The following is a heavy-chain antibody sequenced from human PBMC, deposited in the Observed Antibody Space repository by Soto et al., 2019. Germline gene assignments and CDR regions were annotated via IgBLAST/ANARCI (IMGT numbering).Heavy chain of an antibody. CDR2: ISYDGRHK. Sequence: VQLVESGGGVVQPGRSLTLSCAASGFTFSGYAMHWLRQPPGEGLEWVAFISYDGRHKFHADSVKGRFTISRDNSKNTLYLQMNSLRAEDTAVYFCAQQVDAFDLWGQGTMVTVSS. CDR3: AQQVDAFDL. V-gene: IGHV3-30*18. CDR1: GFTFSGYA. J-gene: IGHJ3*01.